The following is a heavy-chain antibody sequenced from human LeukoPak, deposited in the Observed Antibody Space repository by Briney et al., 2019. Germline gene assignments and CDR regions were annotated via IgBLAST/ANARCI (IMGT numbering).Heavy chain of an antibody. CDR3: ARDQGYCSGGSCYWQLYYYYGMDV. Sequence: ASVKVSCKASGYTFTSYGISWVRQAPGQGLEWMGWISAYNGNTNYAQKLQGRVTMTTDTSTSTAYMELRSLRSDDTAVYYCARDQGYCSGGSCYWQLYYYYGMDVWGQGTTVTVSS. CDR2: ISAYNGNT. J-gene: IGHJ6*02. V-gene: IGHV1-18*01. D-gene: IGHD2-15*01. CDR1: GYTFTSYG.